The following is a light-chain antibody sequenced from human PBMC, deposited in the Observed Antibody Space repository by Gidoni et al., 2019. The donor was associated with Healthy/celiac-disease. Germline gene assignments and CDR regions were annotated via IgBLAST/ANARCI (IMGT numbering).Light chain of an antibody. CDR1: QSLVNTDGNTF. CDR3: MQGARWPPT. V-gene: IGKV2-30*01. J-gene: IGKJ1*01. CDR2: RVS. Sequence: DVVLTQSPLSLPVTLGQPASISCRSSQSLVNTDGNTFLIWVQQRPGQSPRRLIYRVSNRDSGVPDRFSGSGSGTDFTLTISRVEAEDVGVYYCMQGARWPPTCGRGTQVEIK.